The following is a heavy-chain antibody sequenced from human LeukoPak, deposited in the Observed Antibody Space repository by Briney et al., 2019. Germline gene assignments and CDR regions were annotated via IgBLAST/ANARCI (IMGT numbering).Heavy chain of an antibody. CDR2: INPAGNYA. Sequence: PGGSLGLSCAASGFTFSNYWIHWVRQAPGKGLVWVSRINPAGNYANYADSVKGRFTISRDNAKNTVYLQMNSLRAEDTALFYCVRDWDHYDFDSWGQGTLVTVSS. J-gene: IGHJ5*01. D-gene: IGHD3-3*01. V-gene: IGHV3-74*01. CDR3: VRDWDHYDFDS. CDR1: GFTFSNYW.